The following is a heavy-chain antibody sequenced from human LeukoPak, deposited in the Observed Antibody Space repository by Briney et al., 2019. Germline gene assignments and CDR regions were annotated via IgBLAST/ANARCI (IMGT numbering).Heavy chain of an antibody. CDR2: IRYDGSNK. Sequence: QTGGSLRLSCAASGFTFSSYGMHWVRQAPGKGLEWVAFIRYDGSNKYYADSVKGRFTISRDNSKNTLYLQMNSLRAEDTAVYYCAKDRYYGSGRYLQDYWGQGTLVTVSS. J-gene: IGHJ4*02. D-gene: IGHD3-10*01. CDR3: AKDRYYGSGRYLQDY. CDR1: GFTFSSYG. V-gene: IGHV3-30*02.